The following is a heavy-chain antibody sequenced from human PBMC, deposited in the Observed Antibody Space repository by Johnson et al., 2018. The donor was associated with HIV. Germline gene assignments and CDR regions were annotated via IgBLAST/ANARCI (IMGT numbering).Heavy chain of an antibody. CDR1: GFTFSSYA. D-gene: IGHD1-26*01. CDR2: IKCDGSEQ. CDR3: VRVATTVRGAFDI. V-gene: IGHV3-52*01. J-gene: IGHJ3*02. Sequence: VQLVESGGGVVQPGRSLRLSCAASGFTFSSYAMHWVRQAPGKGLEWVADIKCDGSEQYYVDSVKGRLTISRDNAKNSLYLQVNSLRAEDMTVDYCVRVATTVRGAFDIWGQGTMVTVSS.